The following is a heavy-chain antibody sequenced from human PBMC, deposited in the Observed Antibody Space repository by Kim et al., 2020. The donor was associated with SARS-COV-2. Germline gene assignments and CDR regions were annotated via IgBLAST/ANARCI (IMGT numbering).Heavy chain of an antibody. J-gene: IGHJ2*01. CDR3: ARLASGRRWYFDL. Sequence: SETLSLTCTVSGGSISSSSYYWGWIRQPPGKGLEWIGSIYYSGSTYYNPSLKSRVTISVDTSKNQFSLKLSSVTAADTAVYYCARLASGRRWYFDLWGRGTLVTVSS. V-gene: IGHV4-39*01. CDR1: GGSISSSSYY. D-gene: IGHD3-10*01. CDR2: IYYSGST.